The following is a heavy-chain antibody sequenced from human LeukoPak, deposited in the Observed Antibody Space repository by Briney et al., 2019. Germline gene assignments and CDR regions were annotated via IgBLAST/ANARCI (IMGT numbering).Heavy chain of an antibody. CDR3: AKGMLGYCSSTSCHDAFGI. V-gene: IGHV3-9*01. D-gene: IGHD2-2*01. CDR2: ISWNSGSI. J-gene: IGHJ3*02. Sequence: QPGRSLRLSCAASGFTFDDYAMHWVRHAPGKGLEWVSGISWNSGSIGYADSVKGRFTISRDNAKNSLYLQMNSLRAEDTALYYCAKGMLGYCSSTSCHDAFGIWGQGTMVTVSS. CDR1: GFTFDDYA.